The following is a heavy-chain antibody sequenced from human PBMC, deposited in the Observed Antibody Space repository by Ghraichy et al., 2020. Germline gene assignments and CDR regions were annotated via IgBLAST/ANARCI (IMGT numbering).Heavy chain of an antibody. J-gene: IGHJ5*02. CDR1: GYTFTSYA. V-gene: IGHV1-3*01. D-gene: IGHD5-18*01. CDR3: ARDRLANTAMVTGRFDP. CDR2: INAGNGNT. Sequence: ASVKVSCKASGYTFTSYAMHWVRQAPGQRLEWMGWINAGNGNTKYSQKFQGRVTITRDTSASTAYMELSSLRSEDTAVYYCARDRLANTAMVTGRFDPWGQGTLVTVSS.